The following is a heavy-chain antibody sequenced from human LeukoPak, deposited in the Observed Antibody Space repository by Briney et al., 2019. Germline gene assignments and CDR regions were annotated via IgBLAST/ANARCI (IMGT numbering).Heavy chain of an antibody. CDR2: IYSSGST. D-gene: IGHD4-23*01. CDR1: GDSISSSNYY. Sequence: SETLSLTCIVSGDSISSSNYYWAWIRQPPGKGLEWIGSIYSSGSTYYNPSLKSRVTISVDTSKNQFSLKLSSVTAADTAVYYCARRSIGGNKDFDFWGQGTMVSVSS. V-gene: IGHV4-39*01. CDR3: ARRSIGGNKDFDF. J-gene: IGHJ3*01.